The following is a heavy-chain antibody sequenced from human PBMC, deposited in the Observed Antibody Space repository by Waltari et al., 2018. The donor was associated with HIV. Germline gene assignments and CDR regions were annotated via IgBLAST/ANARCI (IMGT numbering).Heavy chain of an antibody. J-gene: IGHJ6*02. CDR1: GFAGTKNY. CDR2: IYRGGDT. CDR3: SGPDGDQGTSVTYYGMGV. V-gene: IGHV3-53*02. Sequence: EVQLVETGGDVIRPGGSVGLSCATSGFAGTKNYIHWVRQAPGKGLEWVSVIYRGGDTKYADSVKGRFLISRDNSKNTVFLQLNRLRVEDTAVYYCSGPDGDQGTSVTYYGMGVWGQGTTVIVSS. D-gene: IGHD4-17*01.